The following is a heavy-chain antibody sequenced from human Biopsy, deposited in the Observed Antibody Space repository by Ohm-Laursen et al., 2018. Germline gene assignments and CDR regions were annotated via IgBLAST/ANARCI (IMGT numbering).Heavy chain of an antibody. CDR2: ISVKTGNT. D-gene: IGHD3-3*01. CDR1: GYTFTNYA. CDR3: AREGTSVTFFGKISDYYFDF. J-gene: IGHJ4*02. V-gene: IGHV1-18*01. Sequence: SVKVSCKASGYTFTNYAINRVRQAPGQGLEWLGWISVKTGNTNYTQKLQGRVTMTTDTSTNTAYMELRSLRSDDTALYYCAREGTSVTFFGKISDYYFDFWGPGTVVTVSS.